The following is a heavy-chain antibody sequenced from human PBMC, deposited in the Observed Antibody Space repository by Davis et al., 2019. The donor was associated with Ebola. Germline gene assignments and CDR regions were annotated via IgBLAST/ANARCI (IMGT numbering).Heavy chain of an antibody. CDR2: ISSSGSTI. CDR1: GFTFSSYD. V-gene: IGHV3-48*03. CDR3: ARDSILYCSGGSCYSNPSFYYYGMDV. J-gene: IGHJ6*02. Sequence: PGGSLRLSCAASGFTFSSYDMNWVRQAPGKGLEWVSYISSSGSTIYYADSVKGRFPISRDNAKNSLYLQMNSLRAEDTAVYYCARDSILYCSGGSCYSNPSFYYYGMDVWSQGTTVTVSS. D-gene: IGHD2-15*01.